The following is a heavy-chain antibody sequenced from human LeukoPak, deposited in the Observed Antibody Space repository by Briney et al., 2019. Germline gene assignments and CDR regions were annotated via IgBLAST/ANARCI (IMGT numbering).Heavy chain of an antibody. Sequence: PGGSLRLSCAASGFTFRSYGMHWVRQAPGKGLEWVAVIWNDGSNKYYADSVKGRFTISRDNSKNTLYLEMNGLRAEDTAVYYCARSKRRVVVVPAAIQGRGNWFDPWGQGTLVTVSS. V-gene: IGHV3-33*01. D-gene: IGHD2-2*02. CDR1: GFTFRSYG. J-gene: IGHJ5*02. CDR2: IWNDGSNK. CDR3: ARSKRRVVVVPAAIQGRGNWFDP.